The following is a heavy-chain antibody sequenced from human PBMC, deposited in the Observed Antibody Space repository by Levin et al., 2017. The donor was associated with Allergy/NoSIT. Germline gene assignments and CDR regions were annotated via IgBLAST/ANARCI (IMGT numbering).Heavy chain of an antibody. V-gene: IGHV3-23*01. CDR1: GFTFSSFA. D-gene: IGHD2-8*02. J-gene: IGHJ3*02. CDR2: VSGSGGST. Sequence: GGSLRLSCAASGFTFSSFAMNWVRQAPGKGLEWVSTVSGSGGSTYYADSVKGRFTISRDNSKNTLYLQMNSLRAGDTAVYYCAGRSCSGGLCYAFDIWGQGTMVTVSS. CDR3: AGRSCSGGLCYAFDI.